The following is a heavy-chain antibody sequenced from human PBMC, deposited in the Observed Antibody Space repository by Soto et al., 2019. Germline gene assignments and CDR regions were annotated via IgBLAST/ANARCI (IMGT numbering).Heavy chain of an antibody. V-gene: IGHV4-39*01. Sequence: SETLSLTCTVSGGSISSSSYYWGWIRQPPGKGLEWIGSIYYSGSTYYNPSLKSRVTISVDTSKNQFSLKLSSVTAADTALYYCARSEYSSSSQNWFDPWGQGTLVTVSS. CDR2: IYYSGST. J-gene: IGHJ5*02. D-gene: IGHD6-6*01. CDR3: ARSEYSSSSQNWFDP. CDR1: GGSISSSSYY.